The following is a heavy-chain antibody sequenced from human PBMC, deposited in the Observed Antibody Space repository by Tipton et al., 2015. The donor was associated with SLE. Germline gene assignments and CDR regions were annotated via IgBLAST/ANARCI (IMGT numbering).Heavy chain of an antibody. V-gene: IGHV4-38-2*02. Sequence: TLSLTCTVSGYSISSGFYWAWIRQPPGKGLEWIGFIYQRGSTYYTRGSTYYNPSLKSRVTISVDTSKNQFSLKLSSVTVADTAVYYCAKDYNHDNADYNWGQGTLVIVSS. CDR1: GYSISSGFY. D-gene: IGHD4-17*01. J-gene: IGHJ4*02. CDR2: IYQRGSTYYTRGST. CDR3: AKDYNHDNADYN.